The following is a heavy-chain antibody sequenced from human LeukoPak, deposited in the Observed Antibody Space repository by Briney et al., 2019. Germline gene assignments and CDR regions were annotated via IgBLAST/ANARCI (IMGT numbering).Heavy chain of an antibody. CDR3: ARDLPTYCSSPSCFHGMDV. CDR2: VIVIFGIA. D-gene: IGHD2-2*01. Sequence: SVTVSFKASGGTFNIYAISWVRQARGQGRGWVGRVIVIFGIANYAQKFQGRVTITADKSTSTAYMELSSLISDDTAVYYCARDLPTYCSSPSCFHGMDVWGQGTTVTVSS. CDR1: GGTFNIYA. J-gene: IGHJ6*02. V-gene: IGHV1-69*10.